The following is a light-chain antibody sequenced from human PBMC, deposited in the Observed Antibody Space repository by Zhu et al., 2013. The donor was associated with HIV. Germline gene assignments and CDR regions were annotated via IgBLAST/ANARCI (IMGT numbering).Light chain of an antibody. J-gene: IGKJ4*01. CDR3: QQYCQPPLA. V-gene: IGKV3-20*01. CDR1: QSVASYC. CDR2: SSS. Sequence: DIAMTQSPGTLSLSPGERATLSCRASQSVASYCFAWYQQKPGQAPSLLIYSSSIRATGIPDRFSGSGSGTDFTLTISRLEPEDFAMYYCQQYCQPPLAFGGGTKVEIK.